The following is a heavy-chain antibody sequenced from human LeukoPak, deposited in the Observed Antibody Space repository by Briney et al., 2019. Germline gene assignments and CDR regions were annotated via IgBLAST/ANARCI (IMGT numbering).Heavy chain of an antibody. CDR1: GFTFSSYA. D-gene: IGHD6-19*01. Sequence: GGSLRLSCAASGFTFSSYAMHWVRQAPGKGLEYVSAISSNGGSTYYANSVKGRFTISRDNSKNTLYLQMGSLRAEDMAVYYCARAILTVAGTYYYGMDVWGQGTTVTVSS. CDR2: ISSNGGST. J-gene: IGHJ6*02. CDR3: ARAILTVAGTYYYGMDV. V-gene: IGHV3-64*01.